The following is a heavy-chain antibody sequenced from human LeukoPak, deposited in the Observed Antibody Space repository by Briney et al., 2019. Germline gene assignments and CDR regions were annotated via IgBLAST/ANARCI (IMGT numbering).Heavy chain of an antibody. Sequence: PGGALRLSCAASGFTFSNYAMNWVRQAPGKGLEWVSYLSRSSTTVYYEDSVKGRFTISRDDAKNSLYLQMNSLRAEDTAVYYCARDPGVYSGSYINYYYMDVWGKGATVTVSS. D-gene: IGHD1-26*01. J-gene: IGHJ6*03. CDR2: LSRSSTTV. CDR1: GFTFSNYA. V-gene: IGHV3-48*01. CDR3: ARDPGVYSGSYINYYYMDV.